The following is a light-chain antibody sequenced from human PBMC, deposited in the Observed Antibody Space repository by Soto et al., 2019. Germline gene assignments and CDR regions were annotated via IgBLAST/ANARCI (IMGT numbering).Light chain of an antibody. CDR2: NAS. J-gene: IGKJ1*01. CDR3: QQYNGYSTWT. CDR1: QSVSIW. V-gene: IGKV1-5*01. Sequence: DIQMTQSPSTLSASVGDRVTITCRASQSVSIWLAWYQQKPGKAPKVLIWNASTLQRGVPSRFSGSGPGTEVTLTNSSLQPDDFANYYCQQYNGYSTWTFGQGTKVDVK.